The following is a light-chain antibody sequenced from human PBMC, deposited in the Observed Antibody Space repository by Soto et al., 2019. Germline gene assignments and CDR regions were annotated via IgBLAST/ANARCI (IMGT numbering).Light chain of an antibody. CDR3: SSFTSSNTWV. CDR1: SSDVGSYNR. J-gene: IGLJ3*02. CDR2: EVS. V-gene: IGLV2-18*02. Sequence: QSALPQPPSLYGSPGQSVTISCTGTSSDVGSYNRVSWYQQPPGTAPKLIIYEVSNRPSGVPDRFFGSKSGNTASLTISGLQAEDEADYYCSSFTSSNTWVFGGGTKVTVL.